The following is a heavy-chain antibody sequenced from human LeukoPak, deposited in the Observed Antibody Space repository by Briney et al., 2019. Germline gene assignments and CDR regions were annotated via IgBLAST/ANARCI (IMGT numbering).Heavy chain of an antibody. J-gene: IGHJ4*02. CDR1: GFNLNSYA. CDR3: AKEYTPSSPLGELDS. CDR2: IRHDEANS. D-gene: IGHD6-6*01. Sequence: GGSLRLSCAVPGFNLNSYAMHWVRQAPGKGLEWVAVIRHDEANSFYADSVQGRLTISRDTSKKLLYLQMNSLRVEDTAVYYCAKEYTPSSPLGELDSWGQGTLVTVSS. V-gene: IGHV3-30*02.